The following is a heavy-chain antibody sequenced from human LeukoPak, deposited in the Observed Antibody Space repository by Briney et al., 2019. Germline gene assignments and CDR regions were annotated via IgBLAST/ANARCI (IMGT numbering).Heavy chain of an antibody. Sequence: GRSLRLSCAASGFTFSSYAMHWVRQAPGKGLEWVAVISYDGSNKYYADSVEGRFTISRDNSKNTLYLQMNSLRAEDTAVYYCARDPVRRASGTTEIDYWGQGTLVTVSS. CDR3: ARDPVRRASGTTEIDY. V-gene: IGHV3-30-3*01. CDR1: GFTFSSYA. D-gene: IGHD4-11*01. CDR2: ISYDGSNK. J-gene: IGHJ4*02.